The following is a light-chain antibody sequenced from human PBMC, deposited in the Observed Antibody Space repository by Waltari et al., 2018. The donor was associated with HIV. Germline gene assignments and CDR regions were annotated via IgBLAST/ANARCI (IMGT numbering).Light chain of an antibody. Sequence: QSVLTQPPSASGTPGQIVTISCSGSGPTIGSNSVYLYQHLPGTTPKLLIYLNNQRPSGVPDRFSGSKSGTSASLAISGLRSGDEADYYCAAWDDSLSGPVFGGGTKVTVL. CDR2: LNN. CDR1: GPTIGSNS. J-gene: IGLJ3*02. V-gene: IGLV1-47*01. CDR3: AAWDDSLSGPV.